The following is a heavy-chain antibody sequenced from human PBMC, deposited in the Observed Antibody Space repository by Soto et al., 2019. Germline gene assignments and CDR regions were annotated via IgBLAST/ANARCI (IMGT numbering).Heavy chain of an antibody. D-gene: IGHD3-3*01. J-gene: IGHJ5*02. CDR3: ARVLRFLELLTKSPYNWFDP. Sequence: GASVKVSCKASGYTFTSYGISWVRQAPGQGLEWMGWISAYNGNTNYAQKLQGRVTMTTDTSTSTAYMELRSLRSDDTAVYYCARVLRFLELLTKSPYNWFDPWGQGTLVTVYS. CDR1: GYTFTSYG. CDR2: ISAYNGNT. V-gene: IGHV1-18*04.